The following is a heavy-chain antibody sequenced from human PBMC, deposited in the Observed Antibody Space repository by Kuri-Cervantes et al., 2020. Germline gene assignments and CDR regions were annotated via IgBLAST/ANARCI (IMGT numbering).Heavy chain of an antibody. D-gene: IGHD6-13*01. Sequence: GGSLRLSCAASGFTFSSYSMNWVRQAPGKGLEWVSSISSISSYIYYADSVKGRFTISRDNAKNSLYLQMNSLKTEDTAVYYCTTILYSLYWYFDLWGRGTLVTGSS. V-gene: IGHV3-21*03. CDR3: TTILYSLYWYFDL. CDR2: ISSISSYI. J-gene: IGHJ2*01. CDR1: GFTFSSYS.